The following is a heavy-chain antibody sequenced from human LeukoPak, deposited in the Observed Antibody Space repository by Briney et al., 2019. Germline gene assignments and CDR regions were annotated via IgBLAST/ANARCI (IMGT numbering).Heavy chain of an antibody. V-gene: IGHV5-10-1*01. Sequence: GESLQISCQGSGYILTSYWISWVRKMPGKGLEWMGSIDPSDSYTNYSPSFQGHVTISADTSISTAYLQWSSLKASDTAMYYCASYRSSSIAVISWGQGTLVTVSS. J-gene: IGHJ5*02. CDR2: IDPSDSYT. CDR3: ASYRSSSIAVIS. CDR1: GYILTSYW. D-gene: IGHD6-19*01.